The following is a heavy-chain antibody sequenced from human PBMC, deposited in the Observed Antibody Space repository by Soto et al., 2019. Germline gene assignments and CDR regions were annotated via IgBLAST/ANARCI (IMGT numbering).Heavy chain of an antibody. J-gene: IGHJ6*02. CDR2: ISGYNGDT. CDR3: AKNGQPPYYYYGMDV. V-gene: IGHV1-18*01. CDR1: GYTFSRYG. D-gene: IGHD2-8*01. Sequence: ASVKVSCKASGYTFSRYGISWVRQAPGQGLDWLGCISGYNGDTKYAQKVQGRVTMTIDTSSYTAYMELSSLTSDDTAIYYCAKNGQPPYYYYGMDVWGQGTTVTVSS.